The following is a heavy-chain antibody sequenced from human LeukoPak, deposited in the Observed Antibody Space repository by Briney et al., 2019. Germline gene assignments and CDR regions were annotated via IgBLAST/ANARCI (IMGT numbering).Heavy chain of an antibody. J-gene: IGHJ4*02. D-gene: IGHD1-1*01. V-gene: IGHV3-30*18. CDR3: AKDWTNPDY. Sequence: PRRSLRLSCAAPGVVFSTYAMHSVRQAPGKGLEWVAVISNDGTSKYYVDSLKGRFTISRENSKNTLYPQMNSLMDEDTGIYYCAKDWTNPDYGGQGTLVTVSS. CDR1: GVVFSTYA. CDR2: ISNDGTSK.